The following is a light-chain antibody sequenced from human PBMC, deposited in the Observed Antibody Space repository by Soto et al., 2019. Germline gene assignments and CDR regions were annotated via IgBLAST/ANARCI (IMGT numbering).Light chain of an antibody. CDR3: QQYNKWPLT. CDR1: QSVSSN. V-gene: IGKV3-15*01. CDR2: AVS. J-gene: IGKJ1*01. Sequence: EIMMTQSPGTLSASPGERATLSCRASQSVSSNLAWYQKKPGQAPRLLIYAVSTRATGIPARFSGSGSGTEFNLTISSLQSQDFAVYFCQQYNKWPLTFGQGTKVEI.